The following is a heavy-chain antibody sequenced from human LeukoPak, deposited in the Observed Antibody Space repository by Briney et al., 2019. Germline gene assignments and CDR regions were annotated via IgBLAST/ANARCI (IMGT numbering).Heavy chain of an antibody. CDR1: GYTFTSYD. V-gene: IGHV1-8*01. D-gene: IGHD3-22*01. Sequence: ASVKVSCKASGYTFTSYDINWVRQATGQGLEWMGWMNPNSGNTGYAQKFQGRVTMTRNTPISTAYMELSRLRSEDTAVYYCARGDFYYDSSTNWGQGTLVTVSS. J-gene: IGHJ4*02. CDR3: ARGDFYYDSSTN. CDR2: MNPNSGNT.